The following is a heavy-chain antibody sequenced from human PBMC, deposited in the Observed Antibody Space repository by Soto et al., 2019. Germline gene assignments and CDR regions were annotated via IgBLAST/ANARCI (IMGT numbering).Heavy chain of an antibody. CDR1: GFTFSSYG. CDR3: ARDRNLYDYVWGSYRSCWFDP. J-gene: IGHJ5*02. V-gene: IGHV3-33*01. CDR2: IWYDGSNK. D-gene: IGHD3-16*02. Sequence: LRLSCAASGFTFSSYGMHWVRQAPGKGLEWVAVIWYDGSNKYYADSVKGRFTISRDNSKNTLYLQMNSLRAEDTAVYYCARDRNLYDYVWGSYRSCWFDPWGQGTLVTVSS.